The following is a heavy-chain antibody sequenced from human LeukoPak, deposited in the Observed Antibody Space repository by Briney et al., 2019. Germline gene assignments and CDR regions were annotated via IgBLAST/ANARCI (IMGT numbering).Heavy chain of an antibody. D-gene: IGHD3-16*01. CDR2: ISKSGDNT. CDR3: ARHWV. CDR1: GFTFSDYD. Sequence: PGGSLRLSCAASGFTFSDYDMGWVRHAPGKGLEWVSTISKSGDNTYYADSVKGRFTISRDNSKNTLYLQMNNLRVDDAAVYYCARHWVWGQGTLVTVSS. J-gene: IGHJ4*02. V-gene: IGHV3-23*01.